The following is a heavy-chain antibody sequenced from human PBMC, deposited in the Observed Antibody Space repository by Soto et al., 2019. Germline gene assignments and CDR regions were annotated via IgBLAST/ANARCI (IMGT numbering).Heavy chain of an antibody. Sequence: EVQLVESGGGLVEPGGSLRLSCAASGFTFSSYSMNWVRQAPGKGLEWVSYISSTSSTMYYADSVQGRFTISRDNAKNSLYLQMTSLRDEDTALYYCARKSGLDVWGQGTTVTVSS. CDR2: ISSTSSTM. CDR3: ARKSGLDV. V-gene: IGHV3-48*02. CDR1: GFTFSSYS. J-gene: IGHJ6*02.